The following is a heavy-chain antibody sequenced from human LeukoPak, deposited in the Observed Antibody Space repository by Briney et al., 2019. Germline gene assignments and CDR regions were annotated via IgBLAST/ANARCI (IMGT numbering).Heavy chain of an antibody. CDR2: IYHSGSI. CDR1: GYSISSGYY. V-gene: IGHV4-38-2*02. CDR3: ARDRGLFYDILPGYLNWFDP. D-gene: IGHD3-9*01. J-gene: IGHJ5*02. Sequence: SETLSLTCAVSGYSISSGYYWGWIRQPPGKGLEWIGSIYHSGSIYYNPSLKSRVTISVDTSKNQFSLKLSSVTAADTAVYYCARDRGLFYDILPGYLNWFDPWGQGTLVTVSS.